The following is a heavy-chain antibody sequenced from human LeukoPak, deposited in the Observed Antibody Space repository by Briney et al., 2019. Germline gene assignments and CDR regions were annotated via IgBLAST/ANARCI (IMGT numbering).Heavy chain of an antibody. V-gene: IGHV3-30*02. Sequence: PGGSLRLSCAASGFTFSSYGMHWVRQAPGKGLEWVAFIRYDGSNKYYADSVKGRFTISRDNSKNALYLQMNSLRAEDTAVYYCAKDRDFWSGLDYWGQGTLVTVSS. CDR3: AKDRDFWSGLDY. D-gene: IGHD3-3*01. J-gene: IGHJ4*02. CDR1: GFTFSSYG. CDR2: IRYDGSNK.